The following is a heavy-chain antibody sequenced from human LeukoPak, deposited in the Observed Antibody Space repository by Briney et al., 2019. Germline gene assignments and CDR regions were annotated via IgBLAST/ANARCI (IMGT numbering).Heavy chain of an antibody. CDR1: GYTFTGYY. D-gene: IGHD5-12*01. CDR2: INPNSGGT. J-gene: IGHJ3*02. V-gene: IGHV1-2*02. CDR3: ARADIVGTIPTDAFHI. Sequence: ASVKVSCKASGYTFTGYYMHWVRQAPGQGLEWMGWINPNSGGTNYAQKFQGRVTMTRDTSISTAYMDLSRLRSDDTAVYYCARADIVGTIPTDAFHIWGQGTRVTVSS.